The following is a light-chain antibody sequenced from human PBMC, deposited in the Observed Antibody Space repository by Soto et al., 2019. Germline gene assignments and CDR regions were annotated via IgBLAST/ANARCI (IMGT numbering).Light chain of an antibody. CDR1: QSVSSRN. CDR3: QHYGTSLYT. J-gene: IGKJ2*01. CDR2: GAG. V-gene: IGKV3-20*01. Sequence: EIVLTQSPGTLSLSPGEGVTLSCTASQSVSSRNLAWYQQKPGQAPRLLIYGAGSRAGGIPDRFRGSGSGTFFTLTISRLETEDSAMYYCQHYGTSLYTFGQGTKLEIK.